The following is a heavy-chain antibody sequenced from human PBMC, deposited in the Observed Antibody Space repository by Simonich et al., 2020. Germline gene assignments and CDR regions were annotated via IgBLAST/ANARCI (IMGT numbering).Heavy chain of an antibody. J-gene: IGHJ6*02. Sequence: QVQLQESGPGLVKPSETLSLTCTVSGGSISSYYWSWIRQPPGKGLEWIGYIYYSRSTNYNPSLKSRVTISADTSQNQFSLKLSSVTAADTAVYYCARSLGYYYYYYCMDVWGQGTTVTVSS. CDR2: IYYSRST. D-gene: IGHD1-26*01. V-gene: IGHV4-59*08. CDR1: GGSISSYY. CDR3: ARSLGYYYYYYCMDV.